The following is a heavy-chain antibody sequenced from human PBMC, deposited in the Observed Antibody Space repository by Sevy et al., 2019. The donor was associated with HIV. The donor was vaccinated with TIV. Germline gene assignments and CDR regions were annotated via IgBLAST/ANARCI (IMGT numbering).Heavy chain of an antibody. CDR2: ISYDGSNT. Sequence: GGSLRLSCAASGFTFSTYAMHWVRQAPGKGLEWVAVISYDGSNTYYADSVKGRFTISRDSSKNTLYLQMNSLRAEDTAVYFCARDGGYVGRGYDLSNYWGQGTLVTVSS. CDR3: ARDGGYVGRGYDLSNY. CDR1: GFTFSTYA. J-gene: IGHJ4*02. D-gene: IGHD3-22*01. V-gene: IGHV3-30*04.